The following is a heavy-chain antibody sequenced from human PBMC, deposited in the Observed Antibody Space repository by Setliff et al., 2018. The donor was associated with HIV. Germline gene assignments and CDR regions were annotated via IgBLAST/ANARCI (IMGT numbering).Heavy chain of an antibody. CDR1: GYIFTSDH. D-gene: IGHD3-16*01. CDR3: ARKRGDEAVTGPNWYFDL. Sequence: ASVKVSCKSSGYIFTSDHMHWVRQAPGQGLEWMGMITPSDGNTNYAQKLQGRVTMTTDTSTSTAYMELRSLRSDDTAVYYCARKRGDEAVTGPNWYFDLWGRGTLVTVSS. V-gene: IGHV1-46*01. J-gene: IGHJ2*01. CDR2: ITPSDGNT.